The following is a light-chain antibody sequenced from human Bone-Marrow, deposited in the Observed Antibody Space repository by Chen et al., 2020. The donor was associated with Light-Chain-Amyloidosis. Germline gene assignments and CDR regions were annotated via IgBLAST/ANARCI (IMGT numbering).Light chain of an antibody. CDR1: QTISSNY. CDR3: QQYGTSPLT. V-gene: IGKV3-20*01. J-gene: IGKJ4*01. CDR2: GAS. Sequence: IVLTQSAGTLSLSPGEGANLSCRASQTISSNYLTWYQQKFGQAPGLLIYGASSRATRIPDRFTGSASGTDFTLTINRLDPEDFAMYYCQQYGTSPLTFGGGTKVEIK.